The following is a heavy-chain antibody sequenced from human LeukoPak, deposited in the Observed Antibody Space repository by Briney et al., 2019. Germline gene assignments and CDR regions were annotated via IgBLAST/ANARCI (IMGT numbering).Heavy chain of an antibody. Sequence: GGSLRLSCAASGFTFSSYGMHWVRQAPGKGLEWVAFIRYDGSNKYYADSVKGRFTISRDNSKNTLYLQMNSLRAEDTAVYYCPKGDCSGGSCYFDYWGQGTLVTVSS. CDR3: PKGDCSGGSCYFDY. CDR1: GFTFSSYG. J-gene: IGHJ4*02. CDR2: IRYDGSNK. V-gene: IGHV3-30*02. D-gene: IGHD2-15*01.